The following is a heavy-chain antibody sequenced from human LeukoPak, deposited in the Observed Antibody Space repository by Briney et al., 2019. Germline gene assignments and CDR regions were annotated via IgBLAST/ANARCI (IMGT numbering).Heavy chain of an antibody. CDR3: ARNTPTYSTPEN. J-gene: IGHJ4*02. D-gene: IGHD5-18*01. Sequence: PGGSLRLSCAASGFTFSSYSMNWVRQAPGKGLEWVSSISSSSSYIYYADSVKGRFTISRDNAKNSLYLHMNSLRAEDTAMYYCARNTPTYSTPENWGQGTLVTVSS. V-gene: IGHV3-21*06. CDR1: GFTFSSYS. CDR2: ISSSSSYI.